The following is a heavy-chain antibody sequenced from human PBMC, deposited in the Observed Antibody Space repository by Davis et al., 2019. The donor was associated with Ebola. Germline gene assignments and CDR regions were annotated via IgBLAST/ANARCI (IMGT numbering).Heavy chain of an antibody. CDR2: INPNSGGT. Sequence: AASVKVSCKASGYTFTGYYMHWVRQAPGQGLEWMGWINPNSGGTNYAQKFQGRVTMTRDTSISTAYMELSRLRPDDTAVYYCAREPRGYSSSWWPPGARGMDVWGQGTTVTVSS. J-gene: IGHJ6*02. D-gene: IGHD6-13*01. CDR1: GYTFTGYY. CDR3: AREPRGYSSSWWPPGARGMDV. V-gene: IGHV1-2*02.